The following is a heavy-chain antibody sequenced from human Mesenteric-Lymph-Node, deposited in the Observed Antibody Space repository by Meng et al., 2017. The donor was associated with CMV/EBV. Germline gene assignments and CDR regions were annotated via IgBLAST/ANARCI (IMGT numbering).Heavy chain of an antibody. V-gene: IGHV3-53*01. Sequence: GESLKISCAASGFAVSNSYMTWVRRAPGKGLEWVSVIYSGGSTFYADSVKGRFTISRDISQNTLYLQMNSLRAEDTAMFYCARIDYTITSGAFDIWGQGTMVTVSS. D-gene: IGHD4/OR15-4a*01. CDR2: IYSGGST. CDR3: ARIDYTITSGAFDI. CDR1: GFAVSNSY. J-gene: IGHJ3*02.